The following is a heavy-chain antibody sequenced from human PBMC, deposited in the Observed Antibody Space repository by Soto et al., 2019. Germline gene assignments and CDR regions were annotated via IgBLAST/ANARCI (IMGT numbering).Heavy chain of an antibody. CDR2: ISHSGST. J-gene: IGHJ4*02. CDR1: GGSISSAAYY. Sequence: SETLSLTCTVSGGSISSAAYYWSWIRQHPGKGLEWIGYISHSGSTYYTPSLKSRVIISADTSKNQFSVNLTSVTAADTAVYYCAREYTYGSNFFACCGQGALVTVSS. V-gene: IGHV4-31*03. CDR3: AREYTYGSNFFAC. D-gene: IGHD5-18*01.